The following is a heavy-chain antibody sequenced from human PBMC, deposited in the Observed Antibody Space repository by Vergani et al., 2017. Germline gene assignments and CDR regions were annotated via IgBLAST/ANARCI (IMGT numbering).Heavy chain of an antibody. CDR2: ISGSGGST. J-gene: IGHJ6*03. CDR3: ARQVVVAADGLYYYYYMDV. V-gene: IGHV3-23*01. Sequence: EVQLLESGGGLVQPGGSLRLSCAASGFTFSSYAMSWVRQAPGKGLEWVSAISGSGGSTYYADSVKGRFTISRDNSKNTLYLQMNSLRAEDTAVYYCARQVVVAADGLYYYYYMDVWGKGTTVTVSS. D-gene: IGHD2-15*01. CDR1: GFTFSSYA.